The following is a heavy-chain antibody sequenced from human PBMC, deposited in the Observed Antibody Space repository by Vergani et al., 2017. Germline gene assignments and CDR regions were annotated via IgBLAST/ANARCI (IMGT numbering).Heavy chain of an antibody. J-gene: IGHJ4*02. CDR1: GITFKNAW. CDR3: YHDY. V-gene: IGHV3-15*01. Sequence: EVQVVESGGGLIKPGGSLRLSCVVSGITFKNAWINWVRQAPGKGLEWIGRIRSKNDGGTADYAAPLKGRFTISRDDSKDSAFLLVNNLKTEDTAVYTDYHDYWGQGTLVTVSS. CDR2: IRSKNDGGTA.